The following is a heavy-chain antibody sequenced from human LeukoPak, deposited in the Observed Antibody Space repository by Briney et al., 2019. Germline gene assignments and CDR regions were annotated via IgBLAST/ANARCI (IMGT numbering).Heavy chain of an antibody. CDR2: VSYDGRIN. CDR1: GFTFNSHA. CDR3: ARDLSRTYTVDY. D-gene: IGHD2-2*02. V-gene: IGHV3-30*04. J-gene: IGHJ4*02. Sequence: GGSLRLSCAASGFTFNSHAMHWVRQAPGKGLEWVAFVSYDGRINSYADFVKGRFTISRDNSKNTLYLQMNSLRAEDTALYFCARDLSRTYTVDYWGQGTLVTVSS.